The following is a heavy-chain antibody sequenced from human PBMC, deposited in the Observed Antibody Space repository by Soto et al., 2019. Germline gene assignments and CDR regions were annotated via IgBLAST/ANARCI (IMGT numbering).Heavy chain of an antibody. Sequence: SETLSLTCIVSGGSINNSGYYWVWIRQPPGKGLEWIGSTYWSGRTKYNPSLKSRVSVFVDMSKNQFSLNLSSLTAADTAVYYCARQGDDMWFAPWGQGTLVTVSS. CDR1: GGSINNSGYY. V-gene: IGHV4-39*01. CDR2: TYWSGRT. J-gene: IGHJ5*02. D-gene: IGHD3-22*01. CDR3: ARQGDDMWFAP.